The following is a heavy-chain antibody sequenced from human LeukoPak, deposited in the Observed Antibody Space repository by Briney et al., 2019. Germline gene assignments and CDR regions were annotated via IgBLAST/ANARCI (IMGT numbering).Heavy chain of an antibody. V-gene: IGHV3-30*02. CDR3: AKEGGIYCSSTSCSENWFDP. CDR2: IRYDGSNK. D-gene: IGHD2-2*01. CDR1: GFTFSRFG. Sequence: GGSLRLSCAASGFTFSRFGMHWVRQAPGKGLEWVAFIRYDGSNKYYADSVKGRFTISRDNSKNTLYLQMNSLRAEDTAVYYCAKEGGIYCSSTSCSENWFDPWGQGTLVTVSS. J-gene: IGHJ5*02.